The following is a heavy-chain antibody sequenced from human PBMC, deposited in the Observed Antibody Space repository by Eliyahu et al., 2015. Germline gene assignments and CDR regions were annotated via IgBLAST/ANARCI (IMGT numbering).Heavy chain of an antibody. V-gene: IGHV4-39*07. D-gene: IGHD3-3*01. Sequence: QLQLQESGPGLVKPSETLSLTCTVSGGSISSSSYYWGWIRQPPGKGLEWIGSIYYSGSTYYNPSLKSRVTISVDTSKNQFSLKLSSVTAADTAVYYCARATWSGYSRMWGDWGQGTLVTVSS. J-gene: IGHJ4*02. CDR2: IYYSGST. CDR3: ARATWSGYSRMWGD. CDR1: GGSISSSSYY.